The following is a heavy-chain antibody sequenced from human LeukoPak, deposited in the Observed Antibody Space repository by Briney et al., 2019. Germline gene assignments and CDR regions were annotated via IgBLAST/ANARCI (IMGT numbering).Heavy chain of an antibody. D-gene: IGHD3-22*01. CDR2: IYYSGST. CDR1: GGSIISSSYY. CDR3: ARLTYYDSSGYQGYFDL. V-gene: IGHV4-39*01. J-gene: IGHJ2*01. Sequence: SETLSLTCTVSGGSIISSSYYWGWIRQPPGKGLEWIGSIYYSGSTYYNPSLKSRVTLSVDTSKNQFSLKLSSVTAADTAVYYCARLTYYDSSGYQGYFDLWRRGTLLTVSS.